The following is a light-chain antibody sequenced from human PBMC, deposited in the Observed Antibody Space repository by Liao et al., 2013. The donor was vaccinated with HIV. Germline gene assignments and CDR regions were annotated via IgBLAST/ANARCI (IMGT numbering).Light chain of an antibody. CDR3: QTWDSSTVV. CDR1: KLGDKY. V-gene: IGLV3-1*01. J-gene: IGLJ3*02. Sequence: SYELTQPPSVSVSPGQTASITCSEDKLGDKYVSWYQQKPGQSPVLILYQDTNRPSGIPERFSGSQSGNTATLTISGTQTLDEADYYCQTWDSSTVVFGGGTKLTVL. CDR2: QDT.